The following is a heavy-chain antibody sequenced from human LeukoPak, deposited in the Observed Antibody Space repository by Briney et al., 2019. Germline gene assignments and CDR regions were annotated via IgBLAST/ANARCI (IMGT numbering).Heavy chain of an antibody. D-gene: IGHD1-14*01. V-gene: IGHV3-21*04. Sequence: GGSLRLSCAASGFTFSTYTMNWVRQAPGKGLEWVSSISSSSNNINYADSVKGRFTISRDNAMNSVHLQMNSLRAEDTAVYYCAKGSRNYNFDYWGQGTLVTVSS. CDR2: ISSSSNNI. CDR1: GFTFSTYT. J-gene: IGHJ4*02. CDR3: AKGSRNYNFDY.